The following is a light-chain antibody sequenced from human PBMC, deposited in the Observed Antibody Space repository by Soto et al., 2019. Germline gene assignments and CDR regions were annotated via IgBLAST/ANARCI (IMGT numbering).Light chain of an antibody. CDR3: CSYAGSYTYV. V-gene: IGLV2-11*01. CDR1: SNDVGDYNY. CDR2: DVS. J-gene: IGLJ1*01. Sequence: QSALTQPRSVSGSPGQSVTISCTGTSNDVGDYNYVSWYQQHPGKAPKLMIYDVSKRPSGVPDRFSGSQSGNTASLTISGLQAEDEADYFCCSYAGSYTYVFGTGTKLTVL.